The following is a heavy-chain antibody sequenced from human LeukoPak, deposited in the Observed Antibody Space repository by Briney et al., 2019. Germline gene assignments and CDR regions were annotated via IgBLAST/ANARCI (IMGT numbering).Heavy chain of an antibody. CDR3: ARRITMVRGADFFDY. V-gene: IGHV3-30-3*01. J-gene: IGHJ4*02. Sequence: GGSLRLSCAASGFTFSSYAMHWVRQAPGKGLEWVAVISYDGSNKYYADSVKGRFTISRDNAKNTLYLQMNSLRAEDTAVYYCARRITMVRGADFFDYWGQGTLVTVSS. CDR2: ISYDGSNK. CDR1: GFTFSSYA. D-gene: IGHD3-10*01.